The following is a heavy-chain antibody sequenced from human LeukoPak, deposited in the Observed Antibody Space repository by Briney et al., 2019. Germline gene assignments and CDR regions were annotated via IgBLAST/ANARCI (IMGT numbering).Heavy chain of an antibody. V-gene: IGHV3-30*18. CDR2: ISYDGSNK. D-gene: IGHD6-19*01. Sequence: KAGGSLRLSCAASGFTFSSYGMHWVRQAPGKGLEWVAVISYDGSNKYYADSVKGRFTVSRDNSKNTLYLQMNSLRAEDTAVYYCAKDLSEAVAGFDYWGQGTLVTVSS. CDR1: GFTFSSYG. J-gene: IGHJ4*02. CDR3: AKDLSEAVAGFDY.